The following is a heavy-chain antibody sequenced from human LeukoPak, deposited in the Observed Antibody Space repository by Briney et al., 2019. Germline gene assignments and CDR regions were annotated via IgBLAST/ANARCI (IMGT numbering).Heavy chain of an antibody. D-gene: IGHD6-6*01. CDR3: ARDTSIAARHFDY. J-gene: IGHJ4*02. CDR2: ISYDGSNK. Sequence: GGSLRLSCAASGFTFSSYAMHWVRQAPGKGLEWVTVISYDGSNKYYADSVKGRFTISRDNSKNTLYLQMNSLRAEDTAVYYCARDTSIAARHFDYWGQGTLVTVSS. V-gene: IGHV3-30-3*01. CDR1: GFTFSSYA.